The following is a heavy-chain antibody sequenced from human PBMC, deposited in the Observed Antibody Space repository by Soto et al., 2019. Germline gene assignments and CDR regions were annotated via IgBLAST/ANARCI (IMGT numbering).Heavy chain of an antibody. CDR3: ARDRITAVAGRYYYYYGMDV. V-gene: IGHV3-74*01. CDR2: INSDGSST. CDR1: GFTFSSYW. D-gene: IGHD6-19*01. Sequence: CLRLSCAASGFTFSSYWMHWVRQAPGKGLVWVSRINSDGSSTSYADSVKGRFTISRDNAKNTLYLQMNSLRAEDTAVYYCARDRITAVAGRYYYYYGMDVWGQGTTVTVSS. J-gene: IGHJ6*02.